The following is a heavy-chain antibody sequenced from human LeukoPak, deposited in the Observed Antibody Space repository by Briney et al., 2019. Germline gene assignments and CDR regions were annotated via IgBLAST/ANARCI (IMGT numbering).Heavy chain of an antibody. Sequence: SETLSLTCTVSGGSISSYYWGWIRQPPGKGLEWIGSIYHSGSTYYNPSLKSRVTISVDTSKNQFSLKLSSVTAADTAVYYCARYSGYDSVLDYWGQGTLVTVSS. CDR2: IYHSGST. D-gene: IGHD5-12*01. J-gene: IGHJ4*02. V-gene: IGHV4-38-2*02. CDR3: ARYSGYDSVLDY. CDR1: GGSISSYY.